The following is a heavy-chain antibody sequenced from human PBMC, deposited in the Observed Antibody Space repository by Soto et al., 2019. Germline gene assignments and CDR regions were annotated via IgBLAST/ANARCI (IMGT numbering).Heavy chain of an antibody. CDR3: ARDRDDDYSNYVFNWFDP. CDR1: GFTFSSYS. D-gene: IGHD4-4*01. J-gene: IGHJ5*02. Sequence: GGSLRLSCAASGFTFSSYSMNWVRQAPGKGLEWVSSISSSSSYIYYADSVKGRFTISRDNAKNSLYLQMNSLRAEDTAVYYCARDRDDDYSNYVFNWFDPWGQGTLVTVSS. V-gene: IGHV3-21*01. CDR2: ISSSSSYI.